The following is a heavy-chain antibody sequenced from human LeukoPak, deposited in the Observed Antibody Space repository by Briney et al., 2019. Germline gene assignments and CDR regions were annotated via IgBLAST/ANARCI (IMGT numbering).Heavy chain of an antibody. CDR2: IITNTGSP. CDR1: GYTFSTYP. CDR3: VRGIDTTGYFNY. Sequence: ASVKVSCKASGYTFSTYPLNWVRQAPGQGLEWMGWIITNTGSPTYAQGLTGRLVFSLDTSVSTAFLQISSLKAEDTALYYCVRGIDTTGYFNYWGQGTLVTVSS. D-gene: IGHD3-22*01. J-gene: IGHJ4*02. V-gene: IGHV7-4-1*02.